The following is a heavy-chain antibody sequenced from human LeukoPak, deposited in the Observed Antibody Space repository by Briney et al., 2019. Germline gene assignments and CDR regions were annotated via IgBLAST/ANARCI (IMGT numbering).Heavy chain of an antibody. Sequence: LETLSLTCTDSGGSISSYYWGWIRQPPGKGLEGIGYIHYSVSTNYNPSLTSRVTISVDTSQNQFTLGLSSVTAADAAVYYCARAHYYDSSGYFYLDAFDIWGQGTMVTVSS. CDR1: GGSISSYY. J-gene: IGHJ3*02. CDR2: IHYSVST. CDR3: ARAHYYDSSGYFYLDAFDI. V-gene: IGHV4-59*01. D-gene: IGHD3-22*01.